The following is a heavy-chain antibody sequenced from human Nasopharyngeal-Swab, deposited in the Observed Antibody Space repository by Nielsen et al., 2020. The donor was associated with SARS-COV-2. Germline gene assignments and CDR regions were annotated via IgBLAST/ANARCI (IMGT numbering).Heavy chain of an antibody. CDR2: IWYDGSNK. Sequence: GGSLRPSCAASGFTFSSYGMHWVRQAPGKGLEWVAVIWYDGSNKYYADSVKGRFTISRDNSKNTLYLQMNSLRAEDTAVYYCARGYSGYDQWGIDYWGQGTLVTVSS. CDR1: GFTFSSYG. J-gene: IGHJ4*02. CDR3: ARGYSGYDQWGIDY. D-gene: IGHD5-12*01. V-gene: IGHV3-33*01.